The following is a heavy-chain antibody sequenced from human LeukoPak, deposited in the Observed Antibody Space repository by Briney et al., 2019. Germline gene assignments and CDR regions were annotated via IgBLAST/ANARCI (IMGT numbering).Heavy chain of an antibody. J-gene: IGHJ4*02. Sequence: PGGSLRLSCAASGFTFDDYAIHWVRQAPGKGLEWVSGISWNSGSIGYADSVKGRFTISRDNAKNSLYLQMNSLRAEDTAVYYCARVNYYGSGVDYWGQGTLVTVSS. CDR3: ARVNYYGSGVDY. CDR2: ISWNSGSI. D-gene: IGHD3-10*01. CDR1: GFTFDDYA. V-gene: IGHV3-9*01.